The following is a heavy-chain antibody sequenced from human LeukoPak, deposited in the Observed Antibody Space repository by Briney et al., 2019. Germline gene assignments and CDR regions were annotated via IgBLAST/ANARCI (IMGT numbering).Heavy chain of an antibody. D-gene: IGHD1/OR15-1a*01. CDR2: ISSTSNYI. J-gene: IGHJ6*03. CDR1: GFNFSSNS. V-gene: IGHV3-21*01. CDR3: ARDTIRVNGDGNNYYSYLDV. Sequence: PGGSLRLSCAASGFNFSSNSMHWVRQAPGKGLEWVSSISSTSNYIYYADSVKGRFTISRDNTKNSLYLQMNSLRAEDTAVYYCARDTIRVNGDGNNYYSYLDVWGRGTTVTVSS.